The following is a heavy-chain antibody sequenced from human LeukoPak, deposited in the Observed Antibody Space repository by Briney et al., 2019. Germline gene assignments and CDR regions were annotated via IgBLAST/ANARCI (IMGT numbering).Heavy chain of an antibody. J-gene: IGHJ4*02. CDR3: ARASSDDTSMATPFAY. CDR1: AYTFTSYD. V-gene: IGHV1-69*06. D-gene: IGHD5-18*01. CDR2: ITPIFGTA. Sequence: GASVKVSCKASAYTFTSYDINWVRQATGQGLEWMGRITPIFGTANYLQKFQGRVTITADKSTSTAYMELSRLRSEDTAIYYCARASSDDTSMATPFAYWGQGTLVTVSS.